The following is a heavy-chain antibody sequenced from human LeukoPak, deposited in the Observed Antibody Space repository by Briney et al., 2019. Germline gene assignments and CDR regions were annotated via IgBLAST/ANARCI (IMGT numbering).Heavy chain of an antibody. J-gene: IGHJ4*02. Sequence: GGSLRLSCAASGFTFSSYAMSWVRQAPGKGLEWVSAISGSGGSTYYVDSVKGRFTISRDNSKNTLYLQMNSLRAEDTAVYYCTKSLTRLTWELLCYFDYWGQGTLVTVSS. D-gene: IGHD1-26*01. CDR2: ISGSGGST. CDR3: TKSLTRLTWELLCYFDY. V-gene: IGHV3-23*01. CDR1: GFTFSSYA.